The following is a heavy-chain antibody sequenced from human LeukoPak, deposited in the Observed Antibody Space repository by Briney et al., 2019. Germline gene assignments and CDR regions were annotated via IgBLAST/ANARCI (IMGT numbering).Heavy chain of an antibody. D-gene: IGHD6-19*01. V-gene: IGHV4-39*07. CDR3: ARARPGSGWSYYYYYYMDV. J-gene: IGHJ6*03. Sequence: PSETLSLTCTVSGGSISSSSYYWGWIRQPPGKGLEWIGSIYYSGSTNYNPSLKSRVTISVDTSKNQFSLKLSSVTAADTAVYYCARARPGSGWSYYYYYYMDVWGKGTTVTVS. CDR2: IYYSGST. CDR1: GGSISSSSYY.